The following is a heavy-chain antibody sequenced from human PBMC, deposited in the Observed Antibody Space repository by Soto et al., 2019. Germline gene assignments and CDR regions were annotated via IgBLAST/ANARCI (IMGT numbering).Heavy chain of an antibody. CDR2: IYYSGST. J-gene: IGHJ3*02. CDR3: ARVGITMIVVVDSAFDI. Sequence: QVQLQESGPGLVKASQTLSLTCTVSGGSISSGDYYWSWIRQPPGKGLEWIGYIYYSGSTYYNPSLKSRVTISVDTSKNQFSLKLSSVTAADTAVYYCARVGITMIVVVDSAFDIWGQGTMVTVSS. V-gene: IGHV4-30-4*01. D-gene: IGHD3-22*01. CDR1: GGSISSGDYY.